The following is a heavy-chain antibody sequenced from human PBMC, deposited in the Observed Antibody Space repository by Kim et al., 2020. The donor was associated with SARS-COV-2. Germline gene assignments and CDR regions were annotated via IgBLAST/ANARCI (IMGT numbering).Heavy chain of an antibody. Sequence: GTTEYAASVKGRFTISRDDSKSIAYLQMNSLKTEDTAVYYCTRAAVHPGDWGQGTLVTVSS. CDR3: TRAAVHPGD. D-gene: IGHD6-19*01. V-gene: IGHV3-49*02. J-gene: IGHJ4*02. CDR2: GTT.